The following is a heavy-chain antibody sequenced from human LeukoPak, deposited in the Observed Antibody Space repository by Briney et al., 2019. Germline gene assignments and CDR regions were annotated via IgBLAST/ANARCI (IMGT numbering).Heavy chain of an antibody. CDR1: GFTLSSYA. CDR2: ISDTGNT. Sequence: GRSLRLSCAASGFTLSSYAMSWVRQAPGKGLEWVSAISDTGNTYHADSVKGRFTISRDSSKNTLFLQMNRLRPEDAAVYYCAEAPVTTCRGAFCYPFDYWGLGTLVTVSS. V-gene: IGHV3-23*01. D-gene: IGHD2-15*01. J-gene: IGHJ4*02. CDR3: AEAPVTTCRGAFCYPFDY.